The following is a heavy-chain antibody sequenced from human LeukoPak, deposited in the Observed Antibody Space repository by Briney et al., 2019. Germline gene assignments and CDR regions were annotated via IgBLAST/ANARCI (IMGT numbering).Heavy chain of an antibody. Sequence: SSETLSLTCTVSGGSISSGGYYWSWIRQHPGRGLEWIGYIYCSGSTYCNPSLKSRVTISVDTSKNQFSLKLSSVTAADTAVYYCARDNNLGIRNWFDPWGQGTLVTVSS. J-gene: IGHJ5*02. V-gene: IGHV4-31*03. CDR3: ARDNNLGIRNWFDP. CDR2: IYCSGST. D-gene: IGHD7-27*01. CDR1: GGSISSGGYY.